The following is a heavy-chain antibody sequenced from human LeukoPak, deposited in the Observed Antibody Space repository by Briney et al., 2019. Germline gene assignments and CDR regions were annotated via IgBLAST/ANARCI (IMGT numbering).Heavy chain of an antibody. CDR2: IYSGGAI. CDR3: AKESTMYTAYYFDF. D-gene: IGHD3-10*02. V-gene: IGHV3-53*01. J-gene: IGHJ4*02. CDR1: GFAVSSNY. Sequence: GGSLRLSCAASGFAVSSNYMSWVRQAPGKGLECVSLIYSGGAIHYADSVKGRFTISRDNSKNTLYVQMNSLRAEDTAVYYCAKESTMYTAYYFDFWGQETLVTVSS.